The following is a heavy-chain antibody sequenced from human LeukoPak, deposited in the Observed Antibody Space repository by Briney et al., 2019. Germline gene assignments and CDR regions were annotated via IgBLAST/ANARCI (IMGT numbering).Heavy chain of an antibody. Sequence: PGGSLRLSCAASGFTFSSYGMHWVRQAPGKGLEWVAVISYDGSNKFYADSVKGRFTISRDNSENTLYLQMNSLRAEDTAVYYCAKRWRLVRGSYYGMDVWGQGTTVTVSS. CDR1: GFTFSSYG. CDR2: ISYDGSNK. CDR3: AKRWRLVRGSYYGMDV. D-gene: IGHD1-1*01. V-gene: IGHV3-30*18. J-gene: IGHJ6*02.